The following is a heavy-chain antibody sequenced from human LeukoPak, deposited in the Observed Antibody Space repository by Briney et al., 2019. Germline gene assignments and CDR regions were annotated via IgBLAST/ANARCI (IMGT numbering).Heavy chain of an antibody. CDR3: ARESGSGSYYKDAFDI. V-gene: IGHV1-2*02. Sequence: SSVTVSCKASGYTFTGYYMHWVRHAPGQGLESMGWINPNSGGTNYAQKFQGRVAMTRDTSISTPYMELSRLRSDDTAVYYCARESGSGSYYKDAFDIWGQGRMVTVSS. D-gene: IGHD3-10*01. J-gene: IGHJ3*02. CDR1: GYTFTGYY. CDR2: INPNSGGT.